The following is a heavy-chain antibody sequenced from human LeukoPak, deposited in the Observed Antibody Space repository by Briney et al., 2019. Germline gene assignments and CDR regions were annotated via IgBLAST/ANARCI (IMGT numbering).Heavy chain of an antibody. J-gene: IGHJ4*02. CDR2: FAISGNT. D-gene: IGHD2-15*01. CDR3: AKRIGRVGPTSAHYFES. V-gene: IGHV3-23*01. CDR1: GFTFSTYA. Sequence: GGSLRLSCAASGFTFSTYAMSWVRQAPGKGLEWVSTFAISGNTYYADSVKGRFTISRDNSKNTLSLQMNSLRAEDTAVYYCAKRIGRVGPTSAHYFESGGQATLVTVSS.